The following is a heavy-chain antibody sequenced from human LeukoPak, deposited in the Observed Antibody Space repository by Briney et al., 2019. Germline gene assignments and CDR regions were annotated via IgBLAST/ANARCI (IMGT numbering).Heavy chain of an antibody. D-gene: IGHD5-18*01. CDR1: GFTFSSYW. CDR2: IKQDGSEK. J-gene: IGHJ6*03. Sequence: GGSLRLSCAASGFTFSSYWMSWVRQAPGKGLEWVANIKQDGSEKNYVDSVKGRFTNSRDNAKNSLYLQMNSLRAEDTAVYYCARVKSGYSYGPHYYYYYYMDVWGKGTTVTVSS. V-gene: IGHV3-7*04. CDR3: ARVKSGYSYGPHYYYYYYMDV.